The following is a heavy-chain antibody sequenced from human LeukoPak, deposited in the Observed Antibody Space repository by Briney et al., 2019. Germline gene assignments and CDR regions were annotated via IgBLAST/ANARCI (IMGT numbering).Heavy chain of an antibody. CDR1: GFTFGDYA. V-gene: IGHV3-49*03. D-gene: IGHD3-3*01. CDR2: IRSKAYGGTT. J-gene: IGHJ4*02. Sequence: GGSLRLSCTASGFTFGDYAMSWFRQAPGKGLEWVGFIRSKAYGGTTEYAASVKGRFTISRDDSKSIAYLQMNSLKTEDTAVYYCTRAYDFWSGPFYYFDYWGQGTLVTVSS. CDR3: TRAYDFWSGPFYYFDY.